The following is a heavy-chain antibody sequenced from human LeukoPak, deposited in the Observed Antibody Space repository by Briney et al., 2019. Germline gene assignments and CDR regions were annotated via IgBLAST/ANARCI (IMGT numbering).Heavy chain of an antibody. J-gene: IGHJ6*02. CDR1: GFNFSDYA. D-gene: IGHD2-15*01. V-gene: IGHV3-30*04. CDR3: TRGPRPLRYCSGGSCPSYYSGMDV. Sequence: GRSLRLSCAASGFNFSDYAMHWVRLAPGKGLEWVAVISFDGNNKYYADSVKGRFTISRDNSKNTLFLQMNSLRVEDTAVYSCTRGPRPLRYCSGGSCPSYYSGMDVWGLGTTVTVSS. CDR2: ISFDGNNK.